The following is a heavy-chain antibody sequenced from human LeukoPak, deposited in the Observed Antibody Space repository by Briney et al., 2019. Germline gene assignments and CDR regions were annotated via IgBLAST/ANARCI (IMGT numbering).Heavy chain of an antibody. Sequence: PGGSLRLSCAASGFTFSSYEMNWVRQAPGKGLEWVSYISSSGSTIYYADSVKGRFTISRDNSKNTLYLQMNSLRAEDTAVYYCAKDLIIGLRKDYYYYMDVWGKGTTVTVSS. CDR3: AKDLIIGLRKDYYYYMDV. J-gene: IGHJ6*03. CDR1: GFTFSSYE. V-gene: IGHV3-48*03. CDR2: ISSSGSTI. D-gene: IGHD3/OR15-3a*01.